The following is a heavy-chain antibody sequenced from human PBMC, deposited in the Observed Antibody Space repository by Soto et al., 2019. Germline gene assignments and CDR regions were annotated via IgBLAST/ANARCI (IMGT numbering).Heavy chain of an antibody. CDR3: AKDYSQWLLLDYFDY. J-gene: IGHJ4*02. D-gene: IGHD3-22*01. CDR1: GFTFSSYG. Sequence: TVGSLRLSCAASGFTFSSYGMHWVRQAPGKGLEWVAVISYDGSNKYYADSVKGRFTISRDNSKNTLYLQMNSLRAEDTAVYYCAKDYSQWLLLDYFDYWGQGTLVTVSS. CDR2: ISYDGSNK. V-gene: IGHV3-30*18.